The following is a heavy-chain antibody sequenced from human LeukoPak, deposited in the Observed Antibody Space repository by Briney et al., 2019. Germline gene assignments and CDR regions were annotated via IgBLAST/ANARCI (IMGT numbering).Heavy chain of an antibody. CDR3: AKSGTSRGSYYFDY. V-gene: IGHV3-30*18. CDR2: ISYDGSNT. J-gene: IGHJ4*02. Sequence: PGGSLRLSCAASGFTFSSYGMHWVRQAPAKGLERVGVISYDGSNTYYADSVKGRFTISRDNSKNTLYLQMNSLRAEDTAVYYCAKSGTSRGSYYFDYWGQGTLVTVSS. D-gene: IGHD6-13*01. CDR1: GFTFSSYG.